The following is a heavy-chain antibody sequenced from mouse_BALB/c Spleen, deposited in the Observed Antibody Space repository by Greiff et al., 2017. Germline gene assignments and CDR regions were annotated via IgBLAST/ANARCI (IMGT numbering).Heavy chain of an antibody. D-gene: IGHD2-14*01. J-gene: IGHJ4*01. CDR3: ARRVLYRYDAMDY. CDR2: IYPGDGDT. CDR1: GYAFSSYW. Sequence: QVQLQQSGAELVRPGSSVKISCKASGYAFSSYWMNWVKQRPGQGLEWIGQIYPGDGDTNYNGKFKGKATLTADKSSSTAYMQLSSLTSEDSAVYFCARRVLYRYDAMDYWGQGTSVTVSS. V-gene: IGHV1-80*01.